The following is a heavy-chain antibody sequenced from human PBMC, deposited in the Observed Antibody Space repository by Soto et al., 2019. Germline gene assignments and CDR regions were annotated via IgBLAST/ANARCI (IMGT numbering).Heavy chain of an antibody. CDR1: GGPFSSYA. CDR2: IIPIFGTA. Sequence: SVKVYFKASGGPFSSYAISLVRQAPGQGLEWMGGIIPIFGTANYAQKFQGRVTITADKSTSTAYMELSSLRSEDTAGYYCAREPLKDYYDSSGYFDYWAQGTLVTSPQ. J-gene: IGHJ4*02. D-gene: IGHD3-22*01. V-gene: IGHV1-69*06. CDR3: AREPLKDYYDSSGYFDY.